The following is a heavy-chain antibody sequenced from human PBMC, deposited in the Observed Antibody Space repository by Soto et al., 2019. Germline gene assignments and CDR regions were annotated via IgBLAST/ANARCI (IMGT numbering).Heavy chain of an antibody. D-gene: IGHD6-19*01. CDR3: ARDGSSGWYYYYMDV. CDR2: INAGNGNT. J-gene: IGHJ6*03. Sequence: ASVKVSCKASGYTFTSYAMHWVRQAPGQRLEWMGWINAGNGNTNYSQKFQGRVTITRDTSASTAYMELSSLRSEDTAVYYCARDGSSGWYYYYMDVWGKGTTVTVSS. CDR1: GYTFTSYA. V-gene: IGHV1-3*01.